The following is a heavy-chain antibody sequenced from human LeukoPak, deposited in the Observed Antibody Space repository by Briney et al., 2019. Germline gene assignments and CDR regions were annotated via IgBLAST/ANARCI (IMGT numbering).Heavy chain of an antibody. CDR1: GFTFSRYG. Sequence: GGSLRLSCAASGFTFSRYGMHWVRQAPGKGLEWVAVIWYDGSIKYYADSVKGRFTISKDNSKNTLYLQMNSLRAEDTAVYYCAKADEMNMDYWGQGTLVTVSS. CDR3: AKADEMNMDY. CDR2: IWYDGSIK. D-gene: IGHD2/OR15-2a*01. V-gene: IGHV3-33*06. J-gene: IGHJ4*02.